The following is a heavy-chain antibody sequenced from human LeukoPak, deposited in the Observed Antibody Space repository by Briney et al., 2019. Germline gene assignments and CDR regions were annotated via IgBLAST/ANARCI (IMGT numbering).Heavy chain of an antibody. CDR2: IYYSGST. CDR1: GGSISSDY. Sequence: PSETLSLTCTVSGGSISSDYWSWMRQPPGKGLECIGYIYYSGSTNYNPSLKSRVTISVDTSKNQFSLKLSSVTAADTAVYYCARVGYFYYDVDVWGQGTTVTVSS. J-gene: IGHJ6*02. V-gene: IGHV4-59*12. CDR3: ARVGYFYYDVDV.